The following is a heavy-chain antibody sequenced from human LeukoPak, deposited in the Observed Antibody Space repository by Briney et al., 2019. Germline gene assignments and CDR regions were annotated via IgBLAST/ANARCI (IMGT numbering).Heavy chain of an antibody. D-gene: IGHD6-13*01. Sequence: GGSLRLSCAASGFTVSSNYMSWVRQAPGKGLEWVSVIYSGGSTYYAGSVKGRFTISRDNSKNTLYLQMNSLRAEDTAVYYCARVQHSSSWYVGYYYMDVWGKGTTVTVSS. V-gene: IGHV3-53*01. CDR1: GFTVSSNY. CDR3: ARVQHSSSWYVGYYYMDV. J-gene: IGHJ6*03. CDR2: IYSGGST.